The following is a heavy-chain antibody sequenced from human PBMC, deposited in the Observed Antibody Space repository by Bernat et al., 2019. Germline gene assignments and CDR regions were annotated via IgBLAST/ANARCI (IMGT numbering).Heavy chain of an antibody. Sequence: QVLLMQSGIEVKKPGASVKVSCKAFGYTFTSYGINWVRQAPGQGLEWMGWISAFNGNTHYAQKIQDRVSMTTDTSTSTAYMELRSLRSDDTATYYCARGGGYSYCDNYYGMDIWGQGTTVIVSS. V-gene: IGHV1-18*01. CDR3: ARGGGYSYCDNYYGMDI. J-gene: IGHJ6*02. CDR1: GYTFTSYG. D-gene: IGHD5-18*01. CDR2: ISAFNGNT.